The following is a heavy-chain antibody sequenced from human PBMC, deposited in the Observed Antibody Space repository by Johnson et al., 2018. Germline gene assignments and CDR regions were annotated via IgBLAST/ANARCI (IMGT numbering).Heavy chain of an antibody. V-gene: IGHV3-7*04. CDR3: ARVVGGAIVTGYDYYYGMDG. CDR2: IKQDGREK. D-gene: IGHD3-16*02. J-gene: IGHJ6*02. Sequence: VQLVESGGGLVQPGGSLRLSCAASGFTFSSYWMSWVRQAPGKGLEWVANIKQDGREKYYVDSVKGRFTISRDNAKNSLYLQMNSLRAEDTAVYYWARVVGGAIVTGYDYYYGMDGWVQGTTVTVSS. CDR1: GFTFSSYW.